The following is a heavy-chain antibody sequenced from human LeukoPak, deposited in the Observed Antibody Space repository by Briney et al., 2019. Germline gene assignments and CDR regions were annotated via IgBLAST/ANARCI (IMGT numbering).Heavy chain of an antibody. J-gene: IGHJ5*02. V-gene: IGHV4-39*01. CDR1: GGSISSSSYY. D-gene: IGHD2-15*01. Sequence: SETLSLTCTVSGGSISSSSYYWGWIRQPPGKGLEWIGSIYYSGSTYYNPSLKSRVTISVDTSKNQFSLKLSSVTAADAAVYYCARREVVAVNNWFDPWGQGTLVTVSS. CDR2: IYYSGST. CDR3: ARREVVAVNNWFDP.